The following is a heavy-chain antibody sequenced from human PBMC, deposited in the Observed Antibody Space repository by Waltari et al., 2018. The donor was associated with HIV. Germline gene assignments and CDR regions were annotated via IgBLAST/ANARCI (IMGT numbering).Heavy chain of an antibody. CDR1: GLIFSIYG. J-gene: IGHJ4*02. CDR2: IWSDGSNK. D-gene: IGHD6-13*01. V-gene: IGHV3-33*01. Sequence: QVQLVESGGGVVQPGRSLRLSCEASGLIFSIYGMHWVRQAPGKGLEWVAGIWSDGSNKYYADSVKGRFTISRDNSKNTLYLQMNSLRAEDTAVYYCASAAGPFDNWGQGTLVTVSS. CDR3: ASAAGPFDN.